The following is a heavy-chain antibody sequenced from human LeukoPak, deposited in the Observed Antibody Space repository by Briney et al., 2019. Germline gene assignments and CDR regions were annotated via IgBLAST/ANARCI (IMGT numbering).Heavy chain of an antibody. CDR1: GFTFGSYS. CDR3: AREVSITMVRVYAFDI. J-gene: IGHJ3*02. Sequence: PGGSLRLSCAASGFTFGSYSMNWVRQAPGKGLEWVSSISISSSYIYYADSVKGRFTISRDNAKNSVYLQMNSLRAEDTAVYYCAREVSITMVRVYAFDIWGQGTMVTVSS. CDR2: ISISSSYI. D-gene: IGHD3-10*01. V-gene: IGHV3-21*01.